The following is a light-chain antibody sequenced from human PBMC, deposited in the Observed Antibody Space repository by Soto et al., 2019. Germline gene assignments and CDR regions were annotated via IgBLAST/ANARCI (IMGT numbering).Light chain of an antibody. CDR2: KAS. Sequence: DIQMTQSPSTLSASVGDRVTITCRASQSISSWLAWYQQKPGTAPKLLIYKASTLQSGVPSRFSGSGSGTEFTLTISSLQPDDSATYYCQQYRDNWPFGQGTKVDIK. J-gene: IGKJ1*01. CDR3: QQYRDNWP. V-gene: IGKV1-5*03. CDR1: QSISSW.